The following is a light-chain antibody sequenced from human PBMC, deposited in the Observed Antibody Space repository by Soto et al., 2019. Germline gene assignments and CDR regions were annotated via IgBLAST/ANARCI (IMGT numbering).Light chain of an antibody. CDR3: QQRSNWLT. CDR1: QSVSSY. V-gene: IGKV3-11*01. CDR2: DAS. J-gene: IGKJ4*01. Sequence: EIVLTQSPATLSLSPGERATLSCRASQSVSSYLAWYQQKPGQAPRLLIYDASNRATGIPARFSGSGSGTDFTLTISRLELEDFGVYYCQQRSNWLTFGGGTKVELK.